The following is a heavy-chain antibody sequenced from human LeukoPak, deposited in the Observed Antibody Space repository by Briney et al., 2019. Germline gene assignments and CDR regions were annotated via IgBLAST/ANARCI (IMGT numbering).Heavy chain of an antibody. CDR3: AKDVGYSSSSMPDY. J-gene: IGHJ4*02. Sequence: PGGSLRLSCAASGFTVSSNYMSWVRQAPGKGLEWVSAISGSGGSTYYADSVKGRFTISRDNSKNTLYLQMNSLRAEDTAVYYCAKDVGYSSSSMPDYWGQGTLVTVSS. CDR1: GFTVSSNY. D-gene: IGHD6-6*01. CDR2: ISGSGGST. V-gene: IGHV3-23*01.